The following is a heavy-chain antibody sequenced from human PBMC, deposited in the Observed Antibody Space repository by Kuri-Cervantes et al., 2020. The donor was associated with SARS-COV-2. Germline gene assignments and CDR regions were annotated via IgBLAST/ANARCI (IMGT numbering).Heavy chain of an antibody. V-gene: IGHV1-69*02. Sequence: SVKVSCKASGGTFSSYTISWVRQAPGQGLEWMGRIIPIFGIANYAQKFQGRVTITADKSTSTAYMELSSLRSEDTAVYYCASGGITMIVVAHPFDYWGQGTLVTVSS. CDR2: IIPIFGIA. J-gene: IGHJ4*02. D-gene: IGHD3-22*01. CDR3: ASGGITMIVVAHPFDY. CDR1: GGTFSSYT.